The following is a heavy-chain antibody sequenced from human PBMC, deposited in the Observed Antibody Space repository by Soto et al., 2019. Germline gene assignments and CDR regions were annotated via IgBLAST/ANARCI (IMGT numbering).Heavy chain of an antibody. CDR2: INPNSGGT. V-gene: IGHV1-2*04. CDR3: ARDLSSSWPISLDY. J-gene: IGHJ4*02. D-gene: IGHD6-13*01. Sequence: VSVKVSCKASGYTFTGYYMHWVRQAPGQGLEWMGWINPNSGGTNYAQKFQGWVTMTRDTSISTAYMELSRLRSDDTAVYYCARDLSSSWPISLDYWGQGTLVTVSS. CDR1: GYTFTGYY.